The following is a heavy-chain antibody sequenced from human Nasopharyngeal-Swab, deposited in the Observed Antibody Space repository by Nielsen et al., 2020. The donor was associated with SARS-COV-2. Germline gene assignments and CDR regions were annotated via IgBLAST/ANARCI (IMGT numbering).Heavy chain of an antibody. V-gene: IGHV1-69*10. D-gene: IGHD1-26*01. CDR3: AREGKGVYSGSRRFDY. CDR1: GGTVSNYA. Sequence: SVKVSCKASGGTVSNYAISWVRQAPGQGLEWMGGIIPILGIANYAQKFQGRVTITADKSTSTAYMELSSLRSEDTAVYYCAREGKGVYSGSRRFDYRGQGTLVTVSS. CDR2: IIPILGIA. J-gene: IGHJ4*02.